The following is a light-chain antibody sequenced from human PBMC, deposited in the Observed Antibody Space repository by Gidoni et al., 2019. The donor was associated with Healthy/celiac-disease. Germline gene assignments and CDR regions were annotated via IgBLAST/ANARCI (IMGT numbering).Light chain of an antibody. Sequence: IQMTQPPSFLSASVGDRVTITCRASQRIRSYLNWYQQKPGKAPKLLIYAASSLQSGVPSRFSGIGSWTDFTLTISSLQPEDFATYYCQQSYSTPLGFGPGTKVDIK. J-gene: IGKJ3*01. CDR1: QRIRSY. CDR2: AAS. V-gene: IGKV1-39*01. CDR3: QQSYSTPLG.